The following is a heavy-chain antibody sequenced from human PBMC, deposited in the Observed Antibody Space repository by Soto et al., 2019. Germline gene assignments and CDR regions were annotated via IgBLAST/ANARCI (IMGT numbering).Heavy chain of an antibody. CDR3: ASPRYDFDY. Sequence: GGSLRLSCAASGFAFSSYSMDWVRQAPGKGLEWVSYISSSSSTIYYADSVKGRFTISRDNAKNSLYLQMNSLRAEDTAVYYCASPRYDFDYWGQGTLVTVSS. CDR2: ISSSSSTI. V-gene: IGHV3-48*01. D-gene: IGHD1-1*01. J-gene: IGHJ4*02. CDR1: GFAFSSYS.